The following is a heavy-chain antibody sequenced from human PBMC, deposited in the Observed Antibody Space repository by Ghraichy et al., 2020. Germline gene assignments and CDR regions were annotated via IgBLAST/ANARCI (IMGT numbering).Heavy chain of an antibody. D-gene: IGHD4-11*01. CDR2: ISGSAGST. J-gene: IGHJ5*02. CDR3: AIGSSTPPNWFDP. CDR1: GLTFSSYA. V-gene: IGHV3-23*01. Sequence: GGSLTLSCAASGLTFSSYAMSWVRQAPGKGLEWVSAISGSAGSTYYADSVKGRFTISRDNSKNTLYLQMNSLRAEDTAVYYCAIGSSTPPNWFDPWGQGTLVTVSS.